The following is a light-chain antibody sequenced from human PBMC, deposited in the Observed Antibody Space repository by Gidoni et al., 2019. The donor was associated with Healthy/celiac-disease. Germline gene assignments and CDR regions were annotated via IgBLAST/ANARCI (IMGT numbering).Light chain of an antibody. Sequence: EIVMTQSPATLSVSPGERATLSCRANQSVSSNLAWYQQKPGQAPRLLIYGASTRATGIPARFSGSGSGTEFTLPISSLQSEDFAVYYCHQYNNWPLPWTFGQGTKVEIK. V-gene: IGKV3-15*01. CDR1: QSVSSN. CDR3: HQYNNWPLPWT. CDR2: GAS. J-gene: IGKJ1*01.